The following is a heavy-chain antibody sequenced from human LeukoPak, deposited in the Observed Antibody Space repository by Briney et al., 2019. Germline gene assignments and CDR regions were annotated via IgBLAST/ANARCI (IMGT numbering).Heavy chain of an antibody. CDR1: GYTFTGYY. Sequence: ASVKVSCKASGYTFTGYYMHSVRQAPGQGLEWMGWINPNSGGTNYAQKFQGRVTMTRDTSISTAYMELSRLRSDDTAVYYCAREPIAGNWLDPWGQGTLVTVSS. D-gene: IGHD6-13*01. J-gene: IGHJ5*02. CDR2: INPNSGGT. V-gene: IGHV1-2*02. CDR3: AREPIAGNWLDP.